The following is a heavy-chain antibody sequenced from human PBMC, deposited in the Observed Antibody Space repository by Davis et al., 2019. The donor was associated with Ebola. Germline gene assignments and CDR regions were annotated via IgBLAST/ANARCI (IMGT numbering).Heavy chain of an antibody. CDR1: GLTLNNYG. J-gene: IGHJ4*02. CDR3: ARDFSPDSSGSGY. V-gene: IGHV3-23*01. Sequence: PGGSLRLSCTASGLTLNNYGMTWVRQAPGKGLEWVSGITGSGYSTSYADSVKGRFTISRDNSKNTLYLQMNSLRAEDTAVYYCARDFSPDSSGSGYWGQGTLVTVSS. D-gene: IGHD3-22*01. CDR2: ITGSGYST.